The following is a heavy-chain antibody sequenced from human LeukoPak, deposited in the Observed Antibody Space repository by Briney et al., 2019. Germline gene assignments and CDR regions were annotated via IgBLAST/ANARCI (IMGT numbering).Heavy chain of an antibody. V-gene: IGHV3-21*01. Sequence: GGSLRLSCAASGFTFSDYTMNWVRLAPGKGLEWVSSISGSSNYIYYADSVKGRFTISRGNAKNSLYLQVNSLRVEDTAVYYCARDESGDNDAFDIWGQGTMVTVSS. CDR2: ISGSSNYI. CDR3: ARDESGDNDAFDI. J-gene: IGHJ3*02. CDR1: GFTFSDYT. D-gene: IGHD2-21*01.